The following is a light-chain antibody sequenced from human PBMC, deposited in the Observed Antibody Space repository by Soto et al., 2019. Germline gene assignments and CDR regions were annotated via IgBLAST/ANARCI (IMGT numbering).Light chain of an antibody. J-gene: IGKJ5*01. Sequence: EILMTQSPDTLSVSPGESATLSCRASQRVYSNLAWYQQRPGQAPRLLIYGASTRATGIPARFSGSGSGTDFTLTISSLEPEDFAVYYCQQRSIWPPETFGQGTRLEIK. CDR2: GAS. V-gene: IGKV3-11*01. CDR1: QRVYSN. CDR3: QQRSIWPPET.